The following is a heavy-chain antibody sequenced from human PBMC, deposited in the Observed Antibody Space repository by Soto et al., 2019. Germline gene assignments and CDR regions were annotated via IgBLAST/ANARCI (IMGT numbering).Heavy chain of an antibody. CDR1: GYTFTSYG. D-gene: IGHD6-6*01. Sequence: ASVKVSCKASGYTFTSYGIRWVRQAPGQGLEWMGWISAYNGNTNYAQKLQGRVTMTTDTSTSTAYMELRSLRSDDAAVYYWARDERGSIAAPFDYWGQGTLVTVSS. CDR3: ARDERGSIAAPFDY. CDR2: ISAYNGNT. V-gene: IGHV1-18*01. J-gene: IGHJ4*02.